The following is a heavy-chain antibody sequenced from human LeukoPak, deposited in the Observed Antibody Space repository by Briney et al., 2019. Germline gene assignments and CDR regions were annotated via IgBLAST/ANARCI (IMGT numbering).Heavy chain of an antibody. J-gene: IGHJ4*02. Sequence: SETLSLTCTVSGGSISSGGYYWSWIRQHPGKGLEWIGYIYYSGSTYYNPSLKSRVTISADTSKNQFSLKLSSVTAADTAVYYCARAVTIFGVAIYYFDYWGQGTLVTVSS. CDR2: IYYSGST. V-gene: IGHV4-31*03. CDR3: ARAVTIFGVAIYYFDY. D-gene: IGHD3-3*01. CDR1: GGSISSGGYY.